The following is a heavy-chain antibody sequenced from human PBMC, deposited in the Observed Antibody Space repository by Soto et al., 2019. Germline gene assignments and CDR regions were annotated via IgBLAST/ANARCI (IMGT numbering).Heavy chain of an antibody. CDR2: ISWNSGSI. Sequence: EVQLVESGGGLVQPGRSLRLSCAASGFTFDDYAMHWVRQAPGKGLEWVSGISWNSGSIGYADSVKGRFTISRDNAKNSLYLQMNSLRAEDTALYYCAKDNGLVVPAAIYFDYWGQGTLVTVSS. J-gene: IGHJ4*02. CDR1: GFTFDDYA. CDR3: AKDNGLVVPAAIYFDY. D-gene: IGHD2-2*01. V-gene: IGHV3-9*01.